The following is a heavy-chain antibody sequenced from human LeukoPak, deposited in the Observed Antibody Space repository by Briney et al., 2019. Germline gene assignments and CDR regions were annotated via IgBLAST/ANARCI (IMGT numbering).Heavy chain of an antibody. Sequence: GGSLRLSCAASGFTVSSNFMTWVRQAPGKGLEWVSVVYSGGSTYYADSVKGRFTISRDNSKNTVYLQMNSLRAEDTAVYYCARESSGWLQLFDYWGQGTLVTVSS. CDR3: ARESSGWLQLFDY. CDR1: GFTVSSNF. CDR2: VYSGGST. J-gene: IGHJ4*02. V-gene: IGHV3-66*01. D-gene: IGHD5-24*01.